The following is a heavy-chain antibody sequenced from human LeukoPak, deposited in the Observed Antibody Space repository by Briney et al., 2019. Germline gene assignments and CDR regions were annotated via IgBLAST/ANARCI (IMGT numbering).Heavy chain of an antibody. CDR3: ARPVSVGASTYFHY. Sequence: PSETLSLTCTASGGSISSYYWNWIRQSPGKGLEWIGYIYYSGNTNYNPSLKSRVTISVDTSNNHFSLRLSSVTAADTAVYYCARPVSVGASTYFHYWSQGTLVTVSS. V-gene: IGHV4-59*08. CDR1: GGSISSYY. D-gene: IGHD1-26*01. CDR2: IYYSGNT. J-gene: IGHJ1*01.